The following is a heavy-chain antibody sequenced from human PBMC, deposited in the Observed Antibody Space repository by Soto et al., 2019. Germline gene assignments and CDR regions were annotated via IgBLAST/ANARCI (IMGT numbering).Heavy chain of an antibody. D-gene: IGHD3-3*01. CDR3: ARGNTHGYYYMDV. CDR1: GGSLITYY. J-gene: IGHJ6*03. V-gene: IGHV4-59*08. CDR2: FYYSGLT. Sequence: PLEILSLTCAVSGGSLITYYWTWIRQPPGKGLEWIGYFYYSGLTNYNPSLKSRVTISLNTSKNQFSLKLTSVTAADTAVYFCARGNTHGYYYMDVWGRGTTVTVSS.